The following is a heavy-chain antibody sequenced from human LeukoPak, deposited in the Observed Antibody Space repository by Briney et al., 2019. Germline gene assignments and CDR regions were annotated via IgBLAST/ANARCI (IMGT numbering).Heavy chain of an antibody. CDR1: GYTFTSYG. D-gene: IGHD3-3*01. Sequence: GASVKVSCKASGYTFTSYGITWVRQAPGQGLEWMGWISAYNDNTNYAQKLQGRVTMTTDTSTNTAYMELRSLRSDDTAVYYCARGGNYDFWSGYSNWFDPWGQGTLVTVSS. V-gene: IGHV1-18*01. J-gene: IGHJ5*02. CDR3: ARGGNYDFWSGYSNWFDP. CDR2: ISAYNDNT.